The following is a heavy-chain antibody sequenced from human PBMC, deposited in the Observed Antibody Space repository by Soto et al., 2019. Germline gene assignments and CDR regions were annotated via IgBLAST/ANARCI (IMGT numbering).Heavy chain of an antibody. Sequence: QVQVQESGPGLVKPSQTLSLTCTVSGDSIINGIYYWTWIRQHPGKGLGWIGHVHYSGTIYYNPSLTSRVTMSVATSKNQVSLELSSVTVADTAVYYCVRGADRYKCGFWGQGTLVTVSS. J-gene: IGHJ4*02. CDR1: GDSIINGIYY. CDR2: VHYSGTI. D-gene: IGHD2-21*02. CDR3: VRGADRYKCGF. V-gene: IGHV4-31*03.